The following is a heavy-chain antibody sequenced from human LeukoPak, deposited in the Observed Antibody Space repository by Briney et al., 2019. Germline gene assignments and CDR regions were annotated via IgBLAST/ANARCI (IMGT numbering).Heavy chain of an antibody. CDR2: IYYTGSA. J-gene: IGHJ4*01. CDR3: ARDRSGTAMVGLAY. Sequence: SETLSLTGTVSSGSISSYYWTWIRQPPGKGLEWIGYIYYTGSANYNPSLKSRVTMSVDTSKNQFSLKLSSVTAADTAVYYCARDRSGTAMVGLAYWGHGTRVTVSS. V-gene: IGHV4-59*01. CDR1: SGSISSYY. D-gene: IGHD5-18*01.